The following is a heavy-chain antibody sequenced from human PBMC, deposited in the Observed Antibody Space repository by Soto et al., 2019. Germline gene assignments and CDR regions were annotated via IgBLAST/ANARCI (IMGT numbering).Heavy chain of an antibody. CDR2: INRSGST. CDR3: ARGGWFDP. CDR1: GGSFSGYY. Sequence: QVQLQQWGAGLLKPSETLSLTCAVYGGSFSGYYWNWIRQPPGKGLEWIGEINRSGSTNYNPSLKSRVTISVDTSKNPFSLKLSSVTAADTAVYYCARGGWFDPWGQGTLVTVSS. J-gene: IGHJ5*02. V-gene: IGHV4-34*01.